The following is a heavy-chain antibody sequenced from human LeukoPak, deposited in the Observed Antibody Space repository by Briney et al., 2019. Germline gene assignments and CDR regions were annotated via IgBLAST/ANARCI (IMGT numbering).Heavy chain of an antibody. J-gene: IGHJ6*03. CDR3: ARSSITMVRGVRYYYYMDV. CDR2: IYYSGST. CDR1: GGSISSGDYY. D-gene: IGHD3-10*01. Sequence: SQTLSLTCTVSGGSISSGDYYWSWIRQPPGRGLEWIGYIYYSGSTYYNPSLKSRVTISVDTSKNQFSLKLSSVTAADTAVYYCARSSITMVRGVRYYYYMDVWGKGTTVTVSS. V-gene: IGHV4-30-4*08.